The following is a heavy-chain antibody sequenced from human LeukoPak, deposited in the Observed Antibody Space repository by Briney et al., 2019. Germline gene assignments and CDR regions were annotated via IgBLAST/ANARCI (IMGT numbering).Heavy chain of an antibody. CDR3: ARGDFWSGDYTDAFDV. Sequence: GGSLRLSCAASGFSFSNYWMGWVRQAPGKGLEWVANIKPDGSEKYCVDSVKGRFSISRDNVRNTLYLQMNSLRVGDTALYYCARGDFWSGDYTDAFDVWGQGTMVTVSS. CDR2: IKPDGSEK. D-gene: IGHD3-3*01. CDR1: GFSFSNYW. J-gene: IGHJ3*01. V-gene: IGHV3-7*04.